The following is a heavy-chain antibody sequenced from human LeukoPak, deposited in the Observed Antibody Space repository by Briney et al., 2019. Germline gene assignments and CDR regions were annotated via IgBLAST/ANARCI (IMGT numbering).Heavy chain of an antibody. J-gene: IGHJ3*02. Sequence: SETLSLTCAVSGDSFSSHYWTWIRQSPGTGLEWIGYISHIGRTNYNPSLKSRVTISIDTSKNQFSLKLRSVTAADTAVSYCARDLVTVTKGFDIWGQGTMVSVSS. CDR3: ARDLVTVTKGFDI. V-gene: IGHV4-59*11. CDR2: ISHIGRT. D-gene: IGHD4-17*01. CDR1: GDSFSSHY.